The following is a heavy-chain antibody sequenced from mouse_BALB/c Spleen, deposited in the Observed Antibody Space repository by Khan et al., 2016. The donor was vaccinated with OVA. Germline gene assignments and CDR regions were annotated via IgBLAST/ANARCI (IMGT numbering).Heavy chain of an antibody. CDR1: GYSFTSYY. Sequence: VQLQQSGPELMKPGASVKISCKASGYSFTSYYLHWVKQSHGRTLEWIGYIDPFNGGTTYNQKFKGKATLTVDKSSSPAYMHLSSLTSEDSAVYYWARHGSTSWFAYWGQGTLVTGSA. J-gene: IGHJ3*01. V-gene: IGHV1S135*01. CDR3: ARHGSTSWFAY. CDR2: IDPFNGGT. D-gene: IGHD1-1*01.